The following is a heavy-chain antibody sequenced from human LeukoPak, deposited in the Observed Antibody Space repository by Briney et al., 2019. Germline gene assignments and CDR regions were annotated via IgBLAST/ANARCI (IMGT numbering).Heavy chain of an antibody. Sequence: GGSLRLSCVASGFTFSSYSMNWVRQAPGKGLEWVSSIGGSSYYIYFTDSVKGRFTISRDNAKNSLYLQMNSLRAEDTAVYYCARGLGATDFDYWGQGALVTVSS. CDR2: IGGSSYYI. CDR3: ARGLGATDFDY. J-gene: IGHJ4*02. D-gene: IGHD1-26*01. V-gene: IGHV3-21*01. CDR1: GFTFSSYS.